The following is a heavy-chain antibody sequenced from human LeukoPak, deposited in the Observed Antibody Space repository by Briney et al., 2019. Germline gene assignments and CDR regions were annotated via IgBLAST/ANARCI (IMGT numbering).Heavy chain of an antibody. D-gene: IGHD3-22*01. V-gene: IGHV3-48*03. CDR3: AKGGSPGYNYNAFDM. J-gene: IGHJ3*02. Sequence: GGSLRLSCEASGLTLSIFEMNWVRLAPGKGLEWVSFISRSGDIKLYADSVKGRFTISRDNPKNSLYLQMNSLRAEDTAVYYCAKGGSPGYNYNAFDMWGQGTM. CDR2: ISRSGDIK. CDR1: GLTLSIFE.